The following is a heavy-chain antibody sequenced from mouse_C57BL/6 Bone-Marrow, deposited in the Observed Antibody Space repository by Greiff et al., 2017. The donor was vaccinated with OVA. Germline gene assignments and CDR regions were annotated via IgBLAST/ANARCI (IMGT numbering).Heavy chain of an antibody. CDR3: APYDYDGDY. CDR2: IAPAHGYT. J-gene: IGHJ4*01. CDR1: GFNIKNTY. D-gene: IGHD2-4*01. V-gene: IGHV14-3*01. Sequence: EVQLQQSVAELVRPGASVKLSCTASGFNIKNTYMHWVQQRPEQGLEWIGRIAPAHGYTKYDPKFQGKATITAATSSNSAYLQLISRSSAATAIYYCAPYDYDGDYWGQGTSVTVSS.